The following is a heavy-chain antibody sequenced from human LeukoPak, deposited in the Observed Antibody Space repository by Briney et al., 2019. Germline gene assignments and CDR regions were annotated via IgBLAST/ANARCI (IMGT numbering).Heavy chain of an antibody. V-gene: IGHV4-30-2*01. CDR3: ARDNVRGSQSFDY. J-gene: IGHJ4*02. CDR2: IYHSGST. Sequence: PSETLSLTCAVSGGSISSGGYSWSWIRQPPGKGLEWIGYIYHSGSTYYNPSLKSRVTISVDTSKNQFSLKLSSVTAADTAVYYCARDNVRGSQSFDYWGQGTLVTVSS. CDR1: GGSISSGGYS. D-gene: IGHD3-16*01.